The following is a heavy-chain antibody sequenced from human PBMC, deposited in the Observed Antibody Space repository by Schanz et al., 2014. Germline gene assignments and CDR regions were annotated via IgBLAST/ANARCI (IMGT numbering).Heavy chain of an antibody. CDR1: GFTFSDYY. CDR2: ISSGSSYA. Sequence: QVQLVESGGGLVKPGGSLRLSCAASGFTFSDYYMSWIRQAPGKGLEWVSDISSGSSYANYADSVKGRFTISRDNAKNSLYLQMNRLRAEDTALYYCAIIGVMVAVAGTRADYWGQGTLXTVSS. J-gene: IGHJ4*02. V-gene: IGHV3-11*06. D-gene: IGHD6-19*01. CDR3: AIIGVMVAVAGTRADY.